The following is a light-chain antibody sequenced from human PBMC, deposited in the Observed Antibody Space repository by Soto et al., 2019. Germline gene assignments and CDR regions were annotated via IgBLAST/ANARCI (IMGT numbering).Light chain of an antibody. CDR2: EGS. CDR3: CSYAGSSTLV. Sequence: QSALTQPASVSGSPGQSITISGTGTSSDVGSYNLVSWYQQHPGKAPKLMIYEGSKRPSGVPNRFSGSKSGNTASLTISGLQAEDEADYYCCSYAGSSTLVFGGGTKLTVL. J-gene: IGLJ2*01. CDR1: SSDVGSYNL. V-gene: IGLV2-23*01.